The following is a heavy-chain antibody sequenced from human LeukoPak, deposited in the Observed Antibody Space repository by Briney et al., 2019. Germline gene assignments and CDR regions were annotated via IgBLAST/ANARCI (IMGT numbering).Heavy chain of an antibody. J-gene: IGHJ3*02. Sequence: SETLSLTCAVSTDSVSSHYCAWIRQPPGKGLEWIGYISYIGSTNYNPSLKSRVTISIDTSKNQFSLKLSSVTAADTAVYYCARDLVTVTKGFDIWGQGTMVSVSS. V-gene: IGHV4-59*02. CDR1: TDSVSSHY. D-gene: IGHD4-17*01. CDR2: ISYIGST. CDR3: ARDLVTVTKGFDI.